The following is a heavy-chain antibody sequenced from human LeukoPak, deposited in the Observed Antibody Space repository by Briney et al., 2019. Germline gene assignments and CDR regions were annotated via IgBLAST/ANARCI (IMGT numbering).Heavy chain of an antibody. J-gene: IGHJ5*02. Sequence: PGRSLRLSCAASGFTFDDYAMHWVRQAPGKGLEWVSGISWNSGSIGYADSVKGRFTISRDNAKNSPYLQMNSLRAEDTALYYCAKDMQIAAAGSDNWFDPWGQGTLVTVSS. V-gene: IGHV3-9*01. CDR1: GFTFDDYA. CDR3: AKDMQIAAAGSDNWFDP. CDR2: ISWNSGSI. D-gene: IGHD6-13*01.